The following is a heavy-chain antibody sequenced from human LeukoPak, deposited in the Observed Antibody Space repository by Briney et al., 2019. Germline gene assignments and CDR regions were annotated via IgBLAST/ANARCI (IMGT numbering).Heavy chain of an antibody. D-gene: IGHD5-24*01. CDR1: GYTFTSYD. CDR3: ARDHGLGATTRNFDY. V-gene: IGHV1-8*01. J-gene: IGHJ4*02. CDR2: MSPNSGDT. Sequence: ASVKVSCKASGYTFTSYDFNWVRQATGQRPEWMGWMSPNSGDTGYAQKFQDRVTMTRNTSISTAYMELSSLRSDDTAVYYCARDHGLGATTRNFDYWGQGTLVTVSS.